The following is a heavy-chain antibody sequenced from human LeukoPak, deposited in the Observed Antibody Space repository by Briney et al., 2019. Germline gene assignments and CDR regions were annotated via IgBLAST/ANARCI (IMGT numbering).Heavy chain of an antibody. CDR1: GFTFSSYA. D-gene: IGHD3-22*01. Sequence: GGSLRLSCAASGFTFSSYAMSWVRQAPGKGLEWVSAISGSGGSTYYADSVKGRFTISRDNSKNTLYLQMNSLRAEDTAVYYCAKSLAYYYDSSSYYDHDAFDIWGQGTMVTVSS. CDR2: ISGSGGST. V-gene: IGHV3-23*01. J-gene: IGHJ3*02. CDR3: AKSLAYYYDSSSYYDHDAFDI.